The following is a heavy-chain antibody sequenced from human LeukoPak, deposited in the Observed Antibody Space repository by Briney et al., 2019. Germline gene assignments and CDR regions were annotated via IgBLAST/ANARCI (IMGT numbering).Heavy chain of an antibody. J-gene: IGHJ4*02. Sequence: SETLSLTCTVSGGSITSYYWSWIRQPAGNGLEWIGLIYSSGSTNYNPSLKSRVTMSVDTSKNQFSLKLSSVTAADTAVYYCARQGYGYGYDYWGQGTLVTVSS. CDR3: ARQGYGYGYDY. V-gene: IGHV4-4*07. D-gene: IGHD5-18*01. CDR2: IYSSGST. CDR1: GGSITSYY.